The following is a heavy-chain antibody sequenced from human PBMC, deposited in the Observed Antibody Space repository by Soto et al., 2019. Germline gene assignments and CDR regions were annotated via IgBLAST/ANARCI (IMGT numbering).Heavy chain of an antibody. CDR2: ISGSSSST. J-gene: IGHJ4*02. V-gene: IGHV3-23*01. D-gene: IGHD3-10*01. CDR3: ATTPHGSGSYYGAY. CDR1: GFTFSKNA. Sequence: LRLSCAASGFTFSKNAMTWVRQAPGKGLEWVSAISGSSSSTYSADSVKGRFTISRDNSKNTLYLQMNSLRAEDTAIYYRATTPHGSGSYYGAYWGQGTLVTVSS.